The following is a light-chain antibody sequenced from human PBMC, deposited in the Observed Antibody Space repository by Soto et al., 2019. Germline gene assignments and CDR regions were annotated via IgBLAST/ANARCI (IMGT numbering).Light chain of an antibody. J-gene: IGLJ1*01. Sequence: QSVLTQPPSASGTPGQMVTISCSGSSSNIGSNYVYWYQQLPGTAPKLLIYRNNQRPSGVPDRFSGSKSGTSASLAISGLRSEDEADYYCAAWDDSLRLVFGTGTKVTVL. V-gene: IGLV1-47*01. CDR3: AAWDDSLRLV. CDR1: SSNIGSNY. CDR2: RNN.